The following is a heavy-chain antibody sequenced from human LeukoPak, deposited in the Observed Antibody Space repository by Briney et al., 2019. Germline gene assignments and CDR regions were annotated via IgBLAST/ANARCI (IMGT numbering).Heavy chain of an antibody. V-gene: IGHV3-30*02. CDR2: IRYDGTNE. CDR1: GFTFTNYG. CDR3: AKDSAQPLELDY. Sequence: PGGSLRLSCAASGFTFTNYGMHWVRQAPGKGLEWVAFIRYDGTNEYYADSVKGRFTISRDNSKNTLYLQMNSLRAEDTAVYYCAKDSAQPLELDYWGQGTLVTVSS. D-gene: IGHD1-1*01. J-gene: IGHJ4*02.